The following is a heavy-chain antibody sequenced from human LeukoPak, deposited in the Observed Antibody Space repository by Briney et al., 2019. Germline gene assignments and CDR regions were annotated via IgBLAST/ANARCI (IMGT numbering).Heavy chain of an antibody. CDR1: GFTFSSYS. CDR3: ARDRGGYSGYDYFDY. Sequence: GGSLRLSCAASGFTFSSYSMNWVRQAPGKGLEWVSSISSSGSHIYYADSVKGRFTISRDNAKNSLYLQMNSLRAEDTAVYYCARDRGGYSGYDYFDYWGQGTLVTVSS. V-gene: IGHV3-21*01. D-gene: IGHD5-12*01. J-gene: IGHJ4*02. CDR2: ISSSGSHI.